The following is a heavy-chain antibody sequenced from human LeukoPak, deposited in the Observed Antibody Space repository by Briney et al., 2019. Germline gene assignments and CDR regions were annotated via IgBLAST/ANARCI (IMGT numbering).Heavy chain of an antibody. J-gene: IGHJ4*02. D-gene: IGHD6-19*01. V-gene: IGHV3-30-3*01. CDR3: ARDFVAVAGTEGFDY. CDR1: GFTFSSYA. Sequence: PGRSLRLSCAASGFTFSSYAMHWVRQAPGKGLEWVAVISYDGSNKYYADSVKGRFTISRDNSKNTLYLQMNSLRAEDTAVYYCARDFVAVAGTEGFDYWGQGTLVTVSS. CDR2: ISYDGSNK.